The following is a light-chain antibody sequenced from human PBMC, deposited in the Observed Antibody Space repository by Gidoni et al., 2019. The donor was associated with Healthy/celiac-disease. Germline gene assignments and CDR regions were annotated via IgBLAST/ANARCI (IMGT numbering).Light chain of an antibody. V-gene: IGKV3-11*01. J-gene: IGKJ4*01. CDR3: QQRSNWPLT. CDR2: DTS. CDR1: QSVSSY. Sequence: EIVLPQSPATLSLSAGERATLSCRASQSVSSYLAWYQQKPGPAPRLLIYDTSHRATGIPARVSGSGSGTDFTLTISSLEPEDFAVYYCQQRSNWPLTFGGGTKVEIK.